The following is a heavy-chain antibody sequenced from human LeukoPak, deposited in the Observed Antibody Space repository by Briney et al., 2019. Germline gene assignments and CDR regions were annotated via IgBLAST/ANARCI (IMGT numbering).Heavy chain of an antibody. D-gene: IGHD3-10*01. Sequence: GGSLRLSCAASGFTFSSYDMSWVRQAPGKGLEGVSAVSAGGGSTDYADSVKDRFSISRDNSKNTLYLQMNSLRAEDTAVYYCAKDFFSEDARYGSGQHYFAYWGQGTLVTVSS. J-gene: IGHJ4*02. V-gene: IGHV3-23*01. CDR1: GFTFSSYD. CDR2: VSAGGGST. CDR3: AKDFFSEDARYGSGQHYFAY.